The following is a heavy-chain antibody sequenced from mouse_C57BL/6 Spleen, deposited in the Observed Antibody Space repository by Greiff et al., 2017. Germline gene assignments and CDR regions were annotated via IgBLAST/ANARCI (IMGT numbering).Heavy chain of an antibody. CDR2: IDPSDSYT. Sequence: QVQLQQPGAEIVMPGASVKLSCKASGYTFTSYWMHWVKQRPGQGLEWIGEIDPSDSYTNYNQKFKGKSTLTVDKSSSTAYMQLSSLTSEDSAVYYCARYAYGSFYAMDYWGQGTSVTVSS. D-gene: IGHD2-2*01. CDR1: GYTFTSYW. V-gene: IGHV1-69*01. J-gene: IGHJ4*01. CDR3: ARYAYGSFYAMDY.